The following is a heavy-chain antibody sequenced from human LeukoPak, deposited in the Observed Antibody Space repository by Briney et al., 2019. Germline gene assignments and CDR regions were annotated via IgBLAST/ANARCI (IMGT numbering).Heavy chain of an antibody. CDR3: ARDLFIKNYGSGSYYGMDV. Sequence: GGSLRLSCAASGFTFSSYEMNWVRQAPGKGLEWVSYISSSGSTIYYADSVKGRFTISRDNAKNSLYLQMNSLRAEDTAVYYCARDLFIKNYGSGSYYGMDVWGQGTTVTVSS. CDR2: ISSSGSTI. J-gene: IGHJ6*02. V-gene: IGHV3-48*03. D-gene: IGHD3-10*01. CDR1: GFTFSSYE.